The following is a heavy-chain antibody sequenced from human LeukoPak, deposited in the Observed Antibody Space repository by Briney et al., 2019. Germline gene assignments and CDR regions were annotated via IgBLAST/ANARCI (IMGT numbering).Heavy chain of an antibody. D-gene: IGHD2-15*01. J-gene: IGHJ4*02. V-gene: IGHV4-59*01. CDR3: ARGVYCIGASCLFDY. CDR1: GGSISSYY. Sequence: TSETLSLTCTVSGGSISSYYWSWIRQPSGKGLEWIGYIYYSGSTKYNPSLKSRVTISVDKSKNQFSLRLNSVTAADTAVYYCARGVYCIGASCLFDYWGQGTLVTVSS. CDR2: IYYSGST.